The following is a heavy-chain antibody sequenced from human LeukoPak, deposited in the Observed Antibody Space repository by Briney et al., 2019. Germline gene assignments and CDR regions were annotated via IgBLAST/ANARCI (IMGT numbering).Heavy chain of an antibody. CDR3: AKDPEKGLAVARLEH. V-gene: IGHV4-39*02. Sequence: PSETLSLTCTVSGGSISSSSYYWGWIRQPPGTGLEWIGSIYYSGSTYYNPSLKSRVTISVDTSKNQFSLKLRSVTAADTAVYYCAKDPEKGLAVARLEHWGQGTLVTVSS. D-gene: IGHD6-19*01. J-gene: IGHJ5*02. CDR2: IYYSGST. CDR1: GGSISSSSYY.